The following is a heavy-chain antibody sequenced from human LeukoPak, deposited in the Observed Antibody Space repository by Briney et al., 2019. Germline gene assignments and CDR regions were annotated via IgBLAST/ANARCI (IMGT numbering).Heavy chain of an antibody. V-gene: IGHV3-11*04. CDR1: GFTFSDYY. Sequence: SGGSLRLSCAVSGFTFSDYYMSWIRQAPGKGLEWVSYISSSGSTIYYADSVKGRFTISRDNAKNSLYLQMNSLRAEDTAVYYCARARHYADYSYYFDYWGQGTLVTVSS. D-gene: IGHD4-17*01. J-gene: IGHJ4*02. CDR3: ARARHYADYSYYFDY. CDR2: ISSSGSTI.